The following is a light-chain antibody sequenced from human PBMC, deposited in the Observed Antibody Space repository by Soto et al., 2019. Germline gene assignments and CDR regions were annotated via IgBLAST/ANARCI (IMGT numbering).Light chain of an antibody. J-gene: IGKJ1*01. V-gene: IGKV1-5*01. CDR1: QSIDTW. Sequence: DIQMTQSPSTLSAYVGDRVSITCRASQSIDTWLAWYQQKPGKAPSLLIFDASILESGVPSRFSGSGSGTEFTLTIRSLQPDDFATYYCQQYNRASWTFGQGTRVEI. CDR3: QQYNRASWT. CDR2: DAS.